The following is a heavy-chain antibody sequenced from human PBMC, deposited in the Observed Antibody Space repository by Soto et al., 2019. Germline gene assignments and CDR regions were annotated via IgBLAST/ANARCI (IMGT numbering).Heavy chain of an antibody. Sequence: TSETLSLTCAVYGGSFSGYYWSWIRQPPGKGLEWIGEINHSGSTNYNPSLKSRVTISVDTSKNQFSLKLSSVTAADTAVYYCARIQLGYDAFEIWGQGTMVTVSS. CDR1: GGSFSGYY. V-gene: IGHV4-34*01. CDR2: INHSGST. J-gene: IGHJ3*02. CDR3: ARIQLGYDAFEI. D-gene: IGHD6-6*01.